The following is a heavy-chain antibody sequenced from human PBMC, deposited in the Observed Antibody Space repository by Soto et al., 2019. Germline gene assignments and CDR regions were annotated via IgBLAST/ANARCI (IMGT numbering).Heavy chain of an antibody. CDR1: GFSFSSYA. CDR3: AKDAARTDGWYFFDY. D-gene: IGHD6-19*01. Sequence: GGSLRLSCAASGFSFSSYAMGWVRHAPGKGLEWVSVMSNSGDLKYYADSLKGRFTISRDNSENTLFLQMTSLTAEDTAIYYCAKDAARTDGWYFFDYWGQGTLVTVSS. CDR2: MSNSGDLK. V-gene: IGHV3-23*01. J-gene: IGHJ4*02.